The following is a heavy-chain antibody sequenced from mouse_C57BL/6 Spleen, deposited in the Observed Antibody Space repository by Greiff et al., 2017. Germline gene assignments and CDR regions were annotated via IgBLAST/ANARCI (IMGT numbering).Heavy chain of an antibody. CDR2: IYPGDGDT. J-gene: IGHJ2*01. D-gene: IGHD1-1*01. CDR1: GYAFSSSW. V-gene: IGHV1-82*01. Sequence: VQLKESGPELVKPGASVKISCKASGYAFSSSWMNWVKQRPGKGLEWIGRIYPGDGDTNYNGKFKGKATLTADKSSSTSYMQLSSLTSEDSAVYFCARFRYYGSSYYFDYWGQGTTLTVSS. CDR3: ARFRYYGSSYYFDY.